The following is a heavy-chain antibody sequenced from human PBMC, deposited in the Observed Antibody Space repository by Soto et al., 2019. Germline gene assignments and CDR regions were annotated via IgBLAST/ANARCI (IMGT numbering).Heavy chain of an antibody. Sequence: SETLSLTCTVSGGSISSYYWSWIRQPPGKGLEWIGYIYYSGSTNYNPSLKSRVTISVDTSKNQFSLKLSSVTAADTAVYYCARVPTRSIDYWGQGTLVTVSS. D-gene: IGHD1-26*01. J-gene: IGHJ4*02. CDR2: IYYSGST. V-gene: IGHV4-59*08. CDR1: GGSISSYY. CDR3: ARVPTRSIDY.